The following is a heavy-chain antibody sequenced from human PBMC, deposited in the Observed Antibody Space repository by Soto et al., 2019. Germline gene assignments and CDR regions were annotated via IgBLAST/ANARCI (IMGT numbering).Heavy chain of an antibody. CDR3: ARRAETNGWNGFGADKYYFDF. CDR2: MNPNTGNS. Sequence: ASVKVSCKASGYTFTSYGIYWVRQATGQGLEWMGWMNPNTGNSGYAQKFQGRVTMTSDTSISTAHMELSSLRSEDTAVYYCARRAETNGWNGFGADKYYFDFWGQGTLVNVSS. V-gene: IGHV1-8*01. D-gene: IGHD1-1*01. J-gene: IGHJ4*02. CDR1: GYTFTSYG.